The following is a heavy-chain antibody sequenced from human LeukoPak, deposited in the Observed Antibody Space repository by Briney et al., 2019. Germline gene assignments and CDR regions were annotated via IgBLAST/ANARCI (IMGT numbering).Heavy chain of an antibody. J-gene: IGHJ4*02. D-gene: IGHD3-10*01. CDR1: GYTFTSYY. V-gene: IGHV1-2*02. CDR3: ARDYSGSGSLDY. Sequence: ASVKVSCKASGYTFTSYYMHWVRQAPGQGLEWMGWISPNSGGTNYAQNFQGRVTMTRDKTITTAYMELSRLRSDDTAVYFCARDYSGSGSLDYWGQGTLVTISS. CDR2: ISPNSGGT.